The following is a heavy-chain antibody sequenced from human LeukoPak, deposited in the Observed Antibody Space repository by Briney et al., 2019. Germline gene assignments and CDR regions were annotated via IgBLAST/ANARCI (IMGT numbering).Heavy chain of an antibody. CDR1: GGTFSSYA. D-gene: IGHD1-1*01. Sequence: VASVKVSCKASGGTFSSYAISWVRQAPGQGLEWVGGIIPIFGTANYAQKFQGRVTITADKSTSTAYMELSSLRSEDTAVYYCARVGTEVDYFDYWGQGTLVTVSS. CDR3: ARVGTEVDYFDY. V-gene: IGHV1-69*06. J-gene: IGHJ4*02. CDR2: IIPIFGTA.